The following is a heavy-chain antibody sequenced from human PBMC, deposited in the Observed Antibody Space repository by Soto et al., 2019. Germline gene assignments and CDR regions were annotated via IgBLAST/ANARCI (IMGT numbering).Heavy chain of an antibody. CDR1: GGSISNFY. V-gene: IGHV4-59*01. J-gene: IGHJ4*02. D-gene: IGHD3-10*01. Sequence: SETLSLTCTVSGGSISNFYWSWIRQPPGKGLEWIGYIYYSGTTSYNPSLNSRVTISVDTSKNQFSLKLNSVTAADTAVYHCARESYYGSGATVVGYWGLGTLVTVSS. CDR2: IYYSGTT. CDR3: ARESYYGSGATVVGY.